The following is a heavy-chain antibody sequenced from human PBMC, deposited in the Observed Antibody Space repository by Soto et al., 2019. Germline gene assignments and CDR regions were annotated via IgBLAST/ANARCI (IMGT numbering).Heavy chain of an antibody. J-gene: IGHJ4*02. Sequence: GASVKVSCKASGYTFTSYAMHWVRQAPGQRLEWMGWINAGNGNTKYSQKFQGRGTITRNTSASTAYMELSSLRSEDTAVYYCARGIPDFWSGYPGWQQLPSIYYFDVWGQGTLVTVSS. CDR3: ARGIPDFWSGYPGWQQLPSIYYFDV. D-gene: IGHD3-3*01. V-gene: IGHV1-3*01. CDR1: GYTFTSYA. CDR2: INAGNGNT.